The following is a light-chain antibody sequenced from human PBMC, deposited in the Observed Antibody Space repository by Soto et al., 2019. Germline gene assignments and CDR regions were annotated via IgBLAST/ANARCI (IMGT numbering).Light chain of an antibody. CDR2: EVS. Sequence: QSVLTQPASVSGSPGQSITISCTGTSSDVGGYNYVSRYQQHPGKAPKLMIYEVSNRPSGVSNRFSGSKSGNTASLTISGLQAEDEADYYCSSYTSSSTYVFGTGTKVTV. V-gene: IGLV2-14*01. J-gene: IGLJ1*01. CDR3: SSYTSSSTYV. CDR1: SSDVGGYNY.